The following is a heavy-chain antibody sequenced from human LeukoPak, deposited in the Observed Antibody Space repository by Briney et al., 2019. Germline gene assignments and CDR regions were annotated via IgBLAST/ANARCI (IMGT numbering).Heavy chain of an antibody. CDR3: ARTYSSSSSYYYYYMDV. J-gene: IGHJ6*03. CDR1: GFTFSSYA. V-gene: IGHV3-64*01. Sequence: GGSLRLSCAASGFTFSSYAMHWVRQAPGKGLEYVSAVTSNGGSTYYANSVKGRFTISRDNSKNTLYLQMGSLRAEDTAVYYCARTYSSSSSYYYYYMDVWGKGTTVTVSS. D-gene: IGHD6-6*01. CDR2: VTSNGGST.